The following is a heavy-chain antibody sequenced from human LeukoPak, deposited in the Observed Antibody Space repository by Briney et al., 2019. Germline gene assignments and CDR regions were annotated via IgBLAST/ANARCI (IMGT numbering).Heavy chain of an antibody. CDR3: AIKLSSGGY. D-gene: IGHD3-22*01. V-gene: IGHV1-8*01. CDR1: GYTFTSYD. J-gene: IGHJ4*02. Sequence: ASVKVSSKASGYTFTSYDVNWVRQATGQGLEWMGWVSPNSANTAYAQKFQGRVTMTRNTSISTAYMELSSLRSEDTAVYYCAIKLSSGGYWGQGTLVTVSS. CDR2: VSPNSANT.